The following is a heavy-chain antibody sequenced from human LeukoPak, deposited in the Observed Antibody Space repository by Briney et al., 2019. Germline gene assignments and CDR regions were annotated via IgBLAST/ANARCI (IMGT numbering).Heavy chain of an antibody. CDR1: GGSISSYY. Sequence: PETLSLTCTVSGGSISSYYWNWIRQPPGKGLEWIANIHYSGSTNFDPSPKSRATISVDTSNNQFSLKLSSVTAADTAVYYCARQRLRGYYDSSGNYFDLWGQGTLVTVSS. CDR3: ARQRLRGYYDSSGNYFDL. CDR2: IHYSGST. D-gene: IGHD3-22*01. V-gene: IGHV4-59*08. J-gene: IGHJ4*02.